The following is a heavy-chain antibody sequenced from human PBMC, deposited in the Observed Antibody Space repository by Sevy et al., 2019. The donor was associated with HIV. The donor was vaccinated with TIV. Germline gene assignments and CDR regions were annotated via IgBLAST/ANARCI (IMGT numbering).Heavy chain of an antibody. Sequence: LSLTCAVSGVSVSSDTYYWSWIRQPPGKGLEWLGYVYHPGSTNYSPSFKSRVTISVDTSKNQFSLRLFSVAAADTAVYYCAREPYYFDKSGYYWDYWGQGALVTVSS. V-gene: IGHV4-61*01. CDR2: VYHPGST. CDR1: GVSVSSDTYY. D-gene: IGHD3-22*01. J-gene: IGHJ4*02. CDR3: AREPYYFDKSGYYWDY.